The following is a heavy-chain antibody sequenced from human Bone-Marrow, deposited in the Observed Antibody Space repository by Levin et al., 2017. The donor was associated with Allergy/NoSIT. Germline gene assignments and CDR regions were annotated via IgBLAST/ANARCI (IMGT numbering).Heavy chain of an antibody. Sequence: SETLSLTCTVSGXXXXXFYLTCRRPLPRKGLEWIGYIYYSGSTNYNPSLKSRVTISVDTSKNQFSLKLSSVTAADTAVYYCARGYRLPRYSYYYYYMDVWGKGTTVTVSS. D-gene: IGHD5-18*01. J-gene: IGHJ6*03. V-gene: IGHV4-59*01. CDR3: ARGYRLPRYSYYYYYMDV. CDR1: GXXXXXFY. CDR2: IYYSGST.